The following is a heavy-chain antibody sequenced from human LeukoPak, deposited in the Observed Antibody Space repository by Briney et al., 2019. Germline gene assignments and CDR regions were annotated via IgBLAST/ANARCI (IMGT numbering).Heavy chain of an antibody. D-gene: IGHD6-19*01. CDR2: IYYSGTT. V-gene: IGHV4-59*01. Sequence: SETLSLTCTVSGGSISSYYWSWLRQPPGKGLEWIGYIYYSGTTNYNPSLTSRVTISVATSKNQFSLNLSSVNAADTAVYYCGRGGGGEYSSGWYDYWGQGTLVTVSS. J-gene: IGHJ4*02. CDR3: GRGGGGEYSSGWYDY. CDR1: GGSISSYY.